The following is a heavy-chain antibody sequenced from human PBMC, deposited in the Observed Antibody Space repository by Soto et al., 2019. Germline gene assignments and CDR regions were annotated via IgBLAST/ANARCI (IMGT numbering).Heavy chain of an antibody. J-gene: IGHJ5*02. V-gene: IGHV1-69*01. Sequence: QVQLVQSGAEVQKPGSSVKVSCTASGRTFSRYAINWVRQAPGQGLEWMGGIIPMFGTTHYAQKFQGRITTTADDSTSTVHMELTNLKSEDTAVYFCARVGDHTNPWGQGTLVTVSS. CDR3: ARVGDHTNP. D-gene: IGHD3-16*01. CDR2: IIPMFGTT. CDR1: GRTFSRYA.